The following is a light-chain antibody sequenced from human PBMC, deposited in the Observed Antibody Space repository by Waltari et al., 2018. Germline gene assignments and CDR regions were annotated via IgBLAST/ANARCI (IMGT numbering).Light chain of an antibody. CDR3: CSYAGSSTYV. Sequence: QSALTQPASVSGSPGQSITISCTGTSSDVGGYNYVSWYQQHPGKAPKLMIYDVSKRPSWVSNRFSGSKSGYTASLTISGLQAEDEADYYCCSYAGSSTYVFGTGTKVTVL. CDR1: SSDVGGYNY. V-gene: IGLV2-23*02. J-gene: IGLJ1*01. CDR2: DVS.